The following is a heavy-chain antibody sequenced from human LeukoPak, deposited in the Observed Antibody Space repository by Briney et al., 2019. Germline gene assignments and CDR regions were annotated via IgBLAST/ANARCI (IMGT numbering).Heavy chain of an antibody. CDR2: IYYSGST. CDR1: GGSISSSSYY. CDR3: ARHRYEQWLVVWFDP. J-gene: IGHJ5*02. D-gene: IGHD6-19*01. Sequence: SETLSLTCTVSGGSISSSSYYRGWIRQPPGKGLEWIGSIYYSGSTYYNPSLKSRVTISVDTSKNQFSLKLSSVTAADTAVYYCARHRYEQWLVVWFDPWGQGTLVTVSS. V-gene: IGHV4-39*01.